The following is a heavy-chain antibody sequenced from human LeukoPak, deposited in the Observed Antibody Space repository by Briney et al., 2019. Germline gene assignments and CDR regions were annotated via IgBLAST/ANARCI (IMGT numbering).Heavy chain of an antibody. J-gene: IGHJ4*02. V-gene: IGHV1-2*02. Sequence: GASVKVSCKASGYTXTDYYMHGVRQAPGQGLEWMGWINPKSGGTIYAQKFQGRVTMTRDTSISTAYMELSSLKSDDTAVYYCANWDYGDSSFDYWGQGTLVTVSS. CDR2: INPKSGGT. D-gene: IGHD4-17*01. CDR1: GYTXTDYY. CDR3: ANWDYGDSSFDY.